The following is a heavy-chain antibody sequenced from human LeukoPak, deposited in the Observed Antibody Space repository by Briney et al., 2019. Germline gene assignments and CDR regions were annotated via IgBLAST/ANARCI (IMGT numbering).Heavy chain of an antibody. CDR3: ARHTSWDTGMDV. CDR1: GYSFTNYW. CDR2: INPGDSDT. Sequence: GESLKISCKGSGYSFTNYWIGWVRQMPGKDLEWMAIINPGDSDTRYSPSFQGQVTISADKSINTAYLQWSSLKASDTAMYYCARHTSWDTGMDVWGKGTTVTVSS. V-gene: IGHV5-51*01. J-gene: IGHJ6*04. D-gene: IGHD5-18*01.